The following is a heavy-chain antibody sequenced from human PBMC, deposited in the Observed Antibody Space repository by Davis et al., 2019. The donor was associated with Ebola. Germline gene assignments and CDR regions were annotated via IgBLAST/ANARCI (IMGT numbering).Heavy chain of an antibody. Sequence: AASVKVSCKASGYTFTSYYMHWVRQAPGQGLEWMGWISAYNGNTNYAQKLQGRVTMTTDTSTSTAYMELRSLRSDDTAVYYCARGLGYDFWSGYHYGMDVWGQGTTVTVSS. V-gene: IGHV1-18*04. CDR1: GYTFTSYY. CDR3: ARGLGYDFWSGYHYGMDV. CDR2: ISAYNGNT. J-gene: IGHJ6*02. D-gene: IGHD3-3*01.